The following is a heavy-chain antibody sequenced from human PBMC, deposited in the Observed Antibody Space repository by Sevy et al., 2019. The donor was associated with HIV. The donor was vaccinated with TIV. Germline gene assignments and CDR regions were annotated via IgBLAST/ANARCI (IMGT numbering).Heavy chain of an antibody. J-gene: IGHJ6*02. Sequence: GESLKISCKGSGYSFTNYWIGWVRQMPGKGLELMGIIYPGDSDTRYSPSFQGQVTISADKSISTAYLQWRSLRASDTAMYYCARFGSYRLAYYGMDVWGQGTTVTASS. CDR1: GYSFTNYW. CDR2: IYPGDSDT. D-gene: IGHD2-15*01. CDR3: ARFGSYRLAYYGMDV. V-gene: IGHV5-51*01.